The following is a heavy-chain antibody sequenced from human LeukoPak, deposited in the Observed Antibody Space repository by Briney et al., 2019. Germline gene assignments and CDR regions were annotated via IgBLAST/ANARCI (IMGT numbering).Heavy chain of an antibody. CDR1: GFTFNSHW. CDR3: ARDKILSGTSFLNFYYMDV. D-gene: IGHD1-26*01. V-gene: IGHV3-74*03. J-gene: IGHJ6*03. Sequence: GGSLRLSCAASGFTFNSHWMHWVRQAPGKGLVWVSRINNDGNTITYADSVKGRFTISRDNAKNTLYLQMNRLRAEDTAVYYCARDKILSGTSFLNFYYMDVWGTGTTVIVSS. CDR2: INNDGNTI.